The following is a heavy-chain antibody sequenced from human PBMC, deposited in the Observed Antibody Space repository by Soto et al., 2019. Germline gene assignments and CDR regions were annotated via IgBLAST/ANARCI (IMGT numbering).Heavy chain of an antibody. D-gene: IGHD2-21*01. CDR3: ARGNSPVDIY. Sequence: GGSLRLSCAASGFTFSTYEMNWVRQAPGKGLEWVSYITTTGSTTYYADSVKGRLTISRDNAKNTLYLQMNSLRGEDTAVYYCARGNSPVDIYWGQGTLVTVSS. J-gene: IGHJ4*02. CDR1: GFTFSTYE. CDR2: ITTTGSTT. V-gene: IGHV3-48*03.